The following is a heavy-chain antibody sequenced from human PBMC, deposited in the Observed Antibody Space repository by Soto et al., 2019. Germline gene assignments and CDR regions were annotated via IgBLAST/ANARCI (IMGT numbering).Heavy chain of an antibody. Sequence: QVPLQESGPGLVKPSETLSLTCTVSSGSINKYCWSWIRQPPGKELEWIGYICDSGSTNYNPSLTSRVTMSVDTSKNQFSLNLSSMTAADTAIYYCARQGENDYFDFWGQGALVTVSS. J-gene: IGHJ4*02. V-gene: IGHV4-59*08. CDR2: ICDSGST. CDR3: ARQGENDYFDF. D-gene: IGHD3-16*01. CDR1: SGSINKYC.